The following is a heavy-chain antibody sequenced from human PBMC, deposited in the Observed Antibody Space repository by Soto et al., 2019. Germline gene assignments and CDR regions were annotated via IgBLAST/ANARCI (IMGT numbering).Heavy chain of an antibody. CDR3: ARHLDEYSSASGFDY. CDR1: GYSFSNHW. CDR2: IYPGDSTI. D-gene: IGHD6-6*01. J-gene: IGHJ4*02. Sequence: PGESLKISCKGSGYSFSNHWIGWVRQIPGKGLEWMGIIYPGDSTISYSPSLEGQIDMSADRSINTAYLRLSSLKASDTCTYCCARHLDEYSSASGFDYWGQGTLVTVAS. V-gene: IGHV5-51*01.